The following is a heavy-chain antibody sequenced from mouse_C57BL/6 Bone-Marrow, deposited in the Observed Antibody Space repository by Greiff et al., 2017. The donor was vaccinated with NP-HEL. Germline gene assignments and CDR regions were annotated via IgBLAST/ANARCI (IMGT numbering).Heavy chain of an antibody. CDR2: IWSGGST. CDR1: GFSLTSYG. J-gene: IGHJ3*01. V-gene: IGHV2-2*01. D-gene: IGHD2-10*01. Sequence: VQVVESGPGLVQPSQSLSITCTVSGFSLTSYGVHWVRQSPGKGLEWLGVIWSGGSTDYNAAFISRLSISKDNSKSQVFFKMNSLQADDTAIYYCASSYRFAYWGQGTLVTVSA. CDR3: ASSYRFAY.